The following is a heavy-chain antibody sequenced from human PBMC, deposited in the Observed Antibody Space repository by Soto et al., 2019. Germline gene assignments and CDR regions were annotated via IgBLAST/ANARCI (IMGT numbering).Heavy chain of an antibody. V-gene: IGHV5-51*01. CDR2: IYPGDSDT. Sequence: GESMKISCKGSGYSFTSYWIGWVSQMPGKGLEWMGIIYPGDSDTRYSPSFQGQVTISADKSISTAYLQWSSLKASDTAMYYCARLTYDILTGFSRGYYYYGMDVWGQGTTVTVSS. J-gene: IGHJ6*02. CDR1: GYSFTSYW. CDR3: ARLTYDILTGFSRGYYYYGMDV. D-gene: IGHD3-9*01.